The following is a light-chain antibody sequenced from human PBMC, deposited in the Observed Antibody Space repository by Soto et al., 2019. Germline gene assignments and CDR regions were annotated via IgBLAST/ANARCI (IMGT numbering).Light chain of an antibody. CDR1: QSVGSH. Sequence: EIVMTQSTATLSVSPGERATLSCRASQSVGSHLAWYQQRPGQAPRLLIYGASYRATGIPARFSGSGSGTDFTLIISSLQSEDFAVYYCQQYDNWPPFTFGPGTKVDIK. V-gene: IGKV3-15*01. CDR2: GAS. J-gene: IGKJ3*01. CDR3: QQYDNWPPFT.